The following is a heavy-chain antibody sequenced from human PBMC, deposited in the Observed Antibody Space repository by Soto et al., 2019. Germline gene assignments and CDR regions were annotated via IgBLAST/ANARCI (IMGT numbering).Heavy chain of an antibody. CDR2: ITTDGGRS. Sequence: EVQLLESEGGLVQPGGSLRLSCAASGFTFGSYAMSWVRQAPGKGLEWVSSITTDGGRSHYADSVEGRFTMSRDNSKNMVYLQMNSLSAEDTAIYYCAKNYFLDSWGQGTLVTVSS. V-gene: IGHV3-23*01. J-gene: IGHJ4*02. CDR3: AKNYFLDS. CDR1: GFTFGSYA.